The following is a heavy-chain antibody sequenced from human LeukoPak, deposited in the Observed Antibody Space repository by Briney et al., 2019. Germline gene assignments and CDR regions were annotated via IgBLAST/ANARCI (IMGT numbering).Heavy chain of an antibody. CDR2: IDGSGGTT. CDR1: GFTFTRNA. V-gene: IGHV3-23*01. Sequence: GGSLRLSCAASGFTFTRNAMAWVRQAPGKGLEWVSAIDGSGGTTFYADSVKGRVTISRVQSTNTVYLQMNSLRADDTAVYYCAKAHCSSTSCSRADDWGQGTLVTVSS. J-gene: IGHJ4*01. CDR3: AKAHCSSTSCSRADD. D-gene: IGHD2-2*01.